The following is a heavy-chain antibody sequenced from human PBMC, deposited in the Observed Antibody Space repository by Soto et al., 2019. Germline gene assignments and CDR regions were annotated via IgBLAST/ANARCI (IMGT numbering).Heavy chain of an antibody. J-gene: IGHJ4*02. CDR3: ARGPDYGDAGFDY. D-gene: IGHD4-17*01. CDR1: GGSFSGYY. CDR2: INHSGST. Sequence: PSETLSLTCAVYGGSFSGYYWSWIRQPPGKGLEWIGEINHSGSTNYNPSLKSRVTISVDTSKNQFSLKLSSVTAADTAVYYCARGPDYGDAGFDYWGQGTLVTVSS. V-gene: IGHV4-34*01.